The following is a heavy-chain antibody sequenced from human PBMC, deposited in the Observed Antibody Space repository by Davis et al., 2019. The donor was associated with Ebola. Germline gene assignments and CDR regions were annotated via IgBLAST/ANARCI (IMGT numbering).Heavy chain of an antibody. CDR2: IWYDGSNK. Sequence: GESLKISCAASGFTFSSYGMHWVRQAPGKGLEWVAVIWYDGSNKYYADSVKGRFTISRDNSKNTLYLQMNSLRAEDTAVYYCASGEDGYNSYFDYWGQGTLVTVSS. J-gene: IGHJ4*02. V-gene: IGHV3-33*01. CDR3: ASGEDGYNSYFDY. CDR1: GFTFSSYG. D-gene: IGHD5-24*01.